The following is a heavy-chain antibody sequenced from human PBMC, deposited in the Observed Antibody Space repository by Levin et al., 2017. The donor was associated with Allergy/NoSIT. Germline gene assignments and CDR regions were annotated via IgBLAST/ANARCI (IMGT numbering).Heavy chain of an antibody. CDR3: ARAAIQLWLPAGY. D-gene: IGHD5-18*01. CDR2: INPNSGGT. CDR1: GYTFTGYY. J-gene: IGHJ4*02. Sequence: EASVKVSCKASGYTFTGYYMHWVRQAPGQGLEWMGWINPNSGGTNYAQKFQGRVTMTRDTSISTAYMELSRLRSDDTAVYYCARAAIQLWLPAGYWGQGTLVTVSS. V-gene: IGHV1-2*02.